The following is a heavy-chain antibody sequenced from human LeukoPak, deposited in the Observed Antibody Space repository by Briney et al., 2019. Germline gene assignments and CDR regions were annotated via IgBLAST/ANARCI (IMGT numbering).Heavy chain of an antibody. D-gene: IGHD2/OR15-2a*01. CDR3: AKESNSSDNWYFDL. J-gene: IGHJ2*01. V-gene: IGHV4-59*01. Sequence: SETLSLTCTVSGGSIRSYYWSWIRQPPGKGLEWIGYIFYSGSTNYNPSLKSRVTISVDKSKNQFSLKLSSVTAADTAVYYCAKESNSSDNWYFDLWGRGTLVTVSS. CDR2: IFYSGST. CDR1: GGSIRSYY.